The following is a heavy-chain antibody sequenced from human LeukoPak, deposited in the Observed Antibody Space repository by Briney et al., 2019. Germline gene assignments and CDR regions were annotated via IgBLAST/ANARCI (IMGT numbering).Heavy chain of an antibody. CDR3: ARARRGSYDILTGYYHDWYFDL. D-gene: IGHD3-9*01. Sequence: PSETLSLTCTVSGGSISSSSYYWGWIRQPPGKGLEWIGYIYYSGSTNYNPSLKSRVTISVDTSKNQFSLKLTSVTAADTAVYYCARARRGSYDILTGYYHDWYFDLWGRGTLVTVSS. V-gene: IGHV4-61*05. J-gene: IGHJ2*01. CDR1: GGSISSSSYY. CDR2: IYYSGST.